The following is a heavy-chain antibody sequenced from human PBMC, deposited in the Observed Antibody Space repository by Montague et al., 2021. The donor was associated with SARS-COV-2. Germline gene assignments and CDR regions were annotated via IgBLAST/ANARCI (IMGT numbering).Heavy chain of an antibody. D-gene: IGHD5-18*01. V-gene: IGHV4-39*01. Sequence: SETLSLTCTVSGGSITVNRYDWGWIRQPPGEGLQWIGGVHYAGSTYYNASLKSRVTTSVDTSKNQFSLRLSSVTAADTALYYCAGLQTAGVTFDYWGQGTLVTVSS. CDR2: VHYAGST. J-gene: IGHJ4*02. CDR3: AGLQTAGVTFDY. CDR1: GGSITVNRYD.